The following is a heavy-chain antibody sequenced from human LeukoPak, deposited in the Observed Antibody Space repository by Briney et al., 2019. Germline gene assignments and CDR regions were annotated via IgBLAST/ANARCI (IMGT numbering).Heavy chain of an antibody. J-gene: IGHJ6*02. CDR3: ARVGYNEYYGMDV. CDR2: IYSGGST. Sequence: GGSLRLSCAASGFTVSSNYMSWVRQAPGKGLEWVSVIYSGGSTYYADSVKGRFTISRDNSKNTLYLQMNSLRAEDTAVYYCARVGYNEYYGMDVWGQGTTVTVSS. D-gene: IGHD5-24*01. V-gene: IGHV3-53*01. CDR1: GFTVSSNY.